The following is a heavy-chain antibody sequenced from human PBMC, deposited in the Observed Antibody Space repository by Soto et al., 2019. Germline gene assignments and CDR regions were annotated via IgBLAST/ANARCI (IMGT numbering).Heavy chain of an antibody. CDR1: GFTVSSNY. V-gene: IGHV3-9*01. CDR2: INWNSGSI. D-gene: IGHD3-10*01. J-gene: IGHJ6*02. CDR3: AKDRGSGSYAANYYYYGMDV. Sequence: PGGSLRLSCAASGFTVSSNYMSWVRQAPGKGLERVSGINWNSGSIGYADSVKGRFTISRDNAKTSLYLQMNSLRVEDTALYYCAKDRGSGSYAANYYYYGMDVWGQGTTVTVSS.